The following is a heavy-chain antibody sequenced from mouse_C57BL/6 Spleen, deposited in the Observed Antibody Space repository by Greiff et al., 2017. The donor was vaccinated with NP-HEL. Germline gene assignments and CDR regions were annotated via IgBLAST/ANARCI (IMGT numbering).Heavy chain of an antibody. CDR1: GFSLTSYG. J-gene: IGHJ4*01. Sequence: VKLMESGPGLVQPSQSLSITCTVSGFSLTSYGVHWVRQSPGKGLEWLGVIWSGGSTDYNAAFISRLSISKDNSKSQVFFKMNSLQADDTAIYYCARNVELLYYAMDYWGQGTSVTVSS. D-gene: IGHD2-1*01. CDR2: IWSGGST. V-gene: IGHV2-2*01. CDR3: ARNVELLYYAMDY.